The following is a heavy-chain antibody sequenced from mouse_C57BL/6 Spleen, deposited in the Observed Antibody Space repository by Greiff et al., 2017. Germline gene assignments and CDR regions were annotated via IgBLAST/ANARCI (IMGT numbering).Heavy chain of an antibody. J-gene: IGHJ4*01. CDR3: ARDWSYAMDY. CDR2: INPSSGYT. V-gene: IGHV1-4*01. Sequence: VQLQQSGAELARPGASVKMSCKASGYTFTSYTMHWVKQRPGPGLEWIGYINPSSGYTKYNQKFKDKATLTADKSSSTAYMQLSSLTSEDSAVYYCARDWSYAMDYWGQGTSVTVSS. D-gene: IGHD4-1*01. CDR1: GYTFTSYT.